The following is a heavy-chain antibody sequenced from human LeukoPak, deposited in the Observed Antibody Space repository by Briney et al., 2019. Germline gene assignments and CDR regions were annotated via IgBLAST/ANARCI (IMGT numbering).Heavy chain of an antibody. J-gene: IGHJ5*02. D-gene: IGHD5-24*01. Sequence: VQPGGSLILSCAASGFTFSNYWMIWVRQAPGKGLEWVGNIKQDGSEKRYADSVRGRFSISRDNAQTSLYLQMNSLRAEDTAVYYCARASDPWLQLTWGQGTLVTVSS. V-gene: IGHV3-7*05. CDR2: IKQDGSEK. CDR1: GFTFSNYW. CDR3: ARASDPWLQLT.